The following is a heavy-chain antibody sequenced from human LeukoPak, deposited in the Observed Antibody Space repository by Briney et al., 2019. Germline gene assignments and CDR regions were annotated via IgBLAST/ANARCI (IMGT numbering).Heavy chain of an antibody. CDR3: ARIIAVAPYYYYYMDV. V-gene: IGHV3-11*04. CDR1: GFTFSDYC. J-gene: IGHJ6*03. D-gene: IGHD6-19*01. CDR2: ISNSGRTI. Sequence: GGSLRLSCAASGFTFSDYCMTWIRQAPGKGLEWVSYISNSGRTIYYADSVKGRFTISRDNAKSSLFLQITSLTVEDLAVYYCARIIAVAPYYYYYMDVWGRGTTVTVSS.